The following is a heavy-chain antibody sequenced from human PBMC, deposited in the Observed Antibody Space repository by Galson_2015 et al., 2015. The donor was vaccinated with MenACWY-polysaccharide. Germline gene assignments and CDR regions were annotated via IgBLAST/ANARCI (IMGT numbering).Heavy chain of an antibody. CDR1: GFSFRSYG. CDR2: MSYDGSNK. V-gene: IGHV3-30*03. J-gene: IGHJ6*02. CDR3: ARGHYGMDV. Sequence: SLRLSCAASGFSFRSYGMHWVRQAPGKGLEWVAVMSYDGSNKYYIDSVKGRFTISRDNALYLQMNSLRAEDTAVYSCARGHYGMDVWGQGTTVTVSS.